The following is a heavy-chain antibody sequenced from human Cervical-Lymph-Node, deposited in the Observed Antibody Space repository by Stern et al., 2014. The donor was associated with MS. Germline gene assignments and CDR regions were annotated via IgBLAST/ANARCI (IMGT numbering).Heavy chain of an antibody. J-gene: IGHJ6*02. CDR3: ARSNYCSSGSCYYYYGMDV. V-gene: IGHV1-2*06. D-gene: IGHD2-15*01. CDR2: IHPNSGGT. Sequence: VQLVESGAEVKKPGASVKVSCKASGYTFTGYYMHWVRQAPGQGLEWMGRIHPNSGGTNYAQKFQGRVTMTRDTSISTAYMELSRLRSDDTAVYYCARSNYCSSGSCYYYYGMDVWGQGTTVTVSS. CDR1: GYTFTGYY.